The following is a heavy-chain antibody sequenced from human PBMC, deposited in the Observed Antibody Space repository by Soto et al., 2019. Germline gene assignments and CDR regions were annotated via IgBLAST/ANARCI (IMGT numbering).Heavy chain of an antibody. CDR2: LNPNSGNT. CDR1: GYTFTNYY. D-gene: IGHD3-3*01. Sequence: ASVKVSCKASGYTFTNYYIYWVRQAPGQGLEWMGWLNPNSGNTGYAQKFQGRVTMTRNTSISTAYMELSSLRSEDTAVYYCARGTWGHADVRFLEWFYYYYGMDVWGQGTTVTVSS. CDR3: ARGTWGHADVRFLEWFYYYYGMDV. J-gene: IGHJ6*02. V-gene: IGHV1-8*02.